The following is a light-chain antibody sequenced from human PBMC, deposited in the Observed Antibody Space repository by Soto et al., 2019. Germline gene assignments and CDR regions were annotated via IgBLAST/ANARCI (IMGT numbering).Light chain of an antibody. J-gene: IGKJ2*01. CDR1: PSLVFSTGSTL. CDR3: MQGTHWLYS. CDR2: KVS. Sequence: DVVMPQSPLSLPVTLGQSASISCRSSPSLVFSTGSTLLSWFQQRPGQSPRRLIYKVSNRDSGVPDRFTGSGSGTDFTLKISRVEAEDVGFYYCMQGTHWLYSFGQGTKLEIK. V-gene: IGKV2-30*01.